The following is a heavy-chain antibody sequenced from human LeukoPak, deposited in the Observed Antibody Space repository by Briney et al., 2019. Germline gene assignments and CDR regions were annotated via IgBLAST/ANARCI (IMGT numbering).Heavy chain of an antibody. Sequence: PGGSQRLSCAASGFTFSSYGMHWVRQAPGKGLEWVAFIRYDGSNKYYADSVKGRFTISRDNAKNSLYLQMNSLRAEDTAVYYCARGRVYDFDWGQGTLVTVSS. CDR2: IRYDGSNK. V-gene: IGHV3-30*02. D-gene: IGHD3/OR15-3a*01. CDR3: ARGRVYDFD. CDR1: GFTFSSYG. J-gene: IGHJ4*02.